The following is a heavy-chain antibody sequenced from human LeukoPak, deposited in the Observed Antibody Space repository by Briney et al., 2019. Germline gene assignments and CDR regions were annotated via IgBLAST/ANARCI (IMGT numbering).Heavy chain of an antibody. CDR2: ISGSGGST. CDR1: GFTFSSYA. CDR3: AKEGDIVVVVAATAPNWFDP. J-gene: IGHJ5*02. D-gene: IGHD2-15*01. Sequence: GGSLRLSCAASGFTFSSYAMSWVRQAPGKGLEWVSAISGSGGSTYYADSVKGRFTISRDNSKNTLYLQMNSLRAEDTAVYYCAKEGDIVVVVAATAPNWFDPWSQGTLVTVSS. V-gene: IGHV3-23*01.